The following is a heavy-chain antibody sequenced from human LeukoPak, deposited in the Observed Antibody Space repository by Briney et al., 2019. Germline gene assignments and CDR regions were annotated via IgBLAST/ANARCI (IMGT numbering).Heavy chain of an antibody. V-gene: IGHV3-30*02. CDR1: GLTFSSYG. D-gene: IGHD6-19*01. J-gene: IGHJ3*02. CDR2: IRYDGSNK. Sequence: GGSLRLSCAAYGLTFSSYGILWVRQAPGKGLEWVAFIRYDGSNKYYADSVRGRFTISRDNSKNTLYLQMNSLRAEDTAVYYCAKEYSSGWHDAFDIWGQGTMVTVSS. CDR3: AKEYSSGWHDAFDI.